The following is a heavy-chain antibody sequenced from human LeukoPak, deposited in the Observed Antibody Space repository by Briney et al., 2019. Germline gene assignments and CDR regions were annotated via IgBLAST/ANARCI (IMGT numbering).Heavy chain of an antibody. CDR2: IYYSGST. V-gene: IGHV4-39*01. D-gene: IGHD5-12*01. CDR3: TNQPRVATIYFDY. Sequence: SETLSLTCTVSGGSISSSSYYWGWIRQPPGKGLEWIGSIYYSGSTYYNPSLKSRVTMTVYTSKNLSALKQSAGTAADTAVYCGTNQPRVATIYFDYWGQETLVRVST. CDR1: GGSISSSSYY. J-gene: IGHJ4*02.